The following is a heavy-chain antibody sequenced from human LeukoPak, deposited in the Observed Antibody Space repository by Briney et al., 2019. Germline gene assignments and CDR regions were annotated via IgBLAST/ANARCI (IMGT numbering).Heavy chain of an antibody. Sequence: GGSLRLSCAASGFTFSDYSMNWVRQAPGMGLEWISYVGISSGNTKYADSVKGRFTISGDSAKNSVFLQMNSLRVEDTAVYYCARDHRYAFDNWGQGTLVTVSS. V-gene: IGHV3-48*04. CDR2: VGISSGNT. D-gene: IGHD5-12*01. CDR3: ARDHRYAFDN. CDR1: GFTFSDYS. J-gene: IGHJ4*02.